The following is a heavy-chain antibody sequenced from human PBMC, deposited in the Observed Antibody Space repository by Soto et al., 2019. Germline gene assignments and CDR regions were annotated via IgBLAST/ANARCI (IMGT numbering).Heavy chain of an antibody. CDR3: ARDIRITMMVVVIDLRDYGMDV. J-gene: IGHJ6*02. CDR2: ISAYNGNT. CDR1: GYTFTSYG. Sequence: ASVKVSCKASGYTFTSYGISWVRQAPGQGLEWMGWISAYNGNTNYAQKLQGRVTMTTDTSTSTAYMELRSLRSDDTAVYYCARDIRITMMVVVIDLRDYGMDVWGQGTTVTVSS. D-gene: IGHD3-22*01. V-gene: IGHV1-18*01.